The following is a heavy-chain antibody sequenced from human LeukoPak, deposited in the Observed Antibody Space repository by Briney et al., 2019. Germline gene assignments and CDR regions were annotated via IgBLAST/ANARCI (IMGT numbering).Heavy chain of an antibody. D-gene: IGHD6-13*01. CDR1: GFTFSSYA. J-gene: IGHJ4*02. V-gene: IGHV3-64D*09. Sequence: PGGSLRLSCSASGFTFSSYAMSWVRQAPGKGLEYVSGISSNGGSTYYADSVKGRFTISRDNSKNTLYLRMSSLRAEDTAVYYCVRGWYYFDYWGQGTLVTVSS. CDR2: ISSNGGST. CDR3: VRGWYYFDY.